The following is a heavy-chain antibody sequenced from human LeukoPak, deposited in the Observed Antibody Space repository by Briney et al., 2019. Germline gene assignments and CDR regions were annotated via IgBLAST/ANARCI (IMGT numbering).Heavy chain of an antibody. Sequence: GGSLRLSCAASGFTFSSYAVSWVRQAPGKGLEWVSAISGSGGSTYYADSVKGRFTISRDNSKNTLYLQMNSLRAEDTAVYYCALEWFFPYYFDYWGQGTLVTVSS. CDR1: GFTFSSYA. D-gene: IGHD3-3*01. J-gene: IGHJ4*02. CDR2: ISGSGGST. V-gene: IGHV3-23*01. CDR3: ALEWFFPYYFDY.